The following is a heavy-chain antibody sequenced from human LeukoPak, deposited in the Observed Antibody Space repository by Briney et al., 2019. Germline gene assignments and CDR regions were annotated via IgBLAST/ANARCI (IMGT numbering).Heavy chain of an antibody. CDR1: GFTFTSYA. Sequence: GGSLRLSCSGSGFTFTSYAMHWVRQAPGKGLEYVSSISCNGGSTYYADSVNGRSTISRDNSKNQAYLQMSRLRDDDTAFYYGVKGGLDSGDYYGHWGQGTLVTVSS. D-gene: IGHD3-22*01. V-gene: IGHV3-64D*06. CDR3: VKGGLDSGDYYGH. CDR2: ISCNGGST. J-gene: IGHJ4*02.